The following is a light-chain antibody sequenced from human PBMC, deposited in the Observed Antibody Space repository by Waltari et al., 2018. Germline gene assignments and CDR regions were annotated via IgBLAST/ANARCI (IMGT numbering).Light chain of an antibody. V-gene: IGLV2-8*01. CDR2: EVS. Sequence: QSALTQPPSASGSPGQSVTISCTGTSSDVGGYNSVSWYQQHPGKAPKLMIYEVSRRPSGGPDRFSGSKSGNTASLTVSGLQAEDEAYYYCSSYAGSNNFVVFGGGTKLTVL. CDR3: SSYAGSNNFVV. CDR1: SSDVGGYNS. J-gene: IGLJ2*01.